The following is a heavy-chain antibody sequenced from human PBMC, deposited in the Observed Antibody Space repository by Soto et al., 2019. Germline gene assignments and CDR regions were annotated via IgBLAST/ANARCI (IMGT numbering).Heavy chain of an antibody. CDR1: GGSISSSTDY. D-gene: IGHD6-13*01. CDR3: ARHLSIAAAGYACDY. V-gene: IGHV4-61*05. Sequence: SETLSLTCTVSGGSISSSTDYWGWIRQPPGKGLEWIGSIYYRGSIYYSGSTYYNPSLKSRVPISVDTSKNQFSLKLSSVTAADTAVYYCARHLSIAAAGYACDYWGQGTLVTVSS. J-gene: IGHJ4*02. CDR2: IYYRGSIYYSGST.